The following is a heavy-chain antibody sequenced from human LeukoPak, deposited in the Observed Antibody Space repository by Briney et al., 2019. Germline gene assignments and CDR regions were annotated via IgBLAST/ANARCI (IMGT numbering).Heavy chain of an antibody. D-gene: IGHD6-13*01. CDR1: GVTFSTYW. Sequence: HPGGSLRLSCAASGVTFSTYWMSWVRQTPEKGLEWVANIKVDGSEKYYVDSVKGRFTISRDNAKNSLYLQMNSLRAEDTAVYYCARRRGDSSSWSYFDYWGQGTLVTVSS. CDR2: IKVDGSEK. J-gene: IGHJ4*02. CDR3: ARRRGDSSSWSYFDY. V-gene: IGHV3-7*01.